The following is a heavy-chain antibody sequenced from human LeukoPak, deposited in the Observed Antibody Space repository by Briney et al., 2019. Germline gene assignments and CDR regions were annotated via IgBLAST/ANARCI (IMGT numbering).Heavy chain of an antibody. CDR2: IYSDSGDT. Sequence: ASVKVSCKASGYTFTGFYIHWVRQAPGQGLEWMGWIYSDSGDTNYAQKFQGCVTMTRDTSIRTAYMELSRLRSDDAAVYYCSIKSGATGTTLGYWGQGTLVTVSS. CDR1: GYTFTGFY. D-gene: IGHD1-1*01. CDR3: SIKSGATGTTLGY. V-gene: IGHV1-2*04. J-gene: IGHJ4*02.